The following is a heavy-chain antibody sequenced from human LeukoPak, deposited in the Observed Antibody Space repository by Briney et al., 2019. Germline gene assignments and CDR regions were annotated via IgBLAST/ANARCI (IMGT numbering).Heavy chain of an antibody. J-gene: IGHJ3*02. CDR3: AREEVRYNGDAFDI. V-gene: IGHV3-74*01. D-gene: IGHD1-14*01. Sequence: GGSLRLSCAASGFTFSSYWMHWVRQAPGKGLVWVSRINSDGSSTSYADSVKGRFSISRANDKTSLYLQMNSLGAEDTAVCYCAREEVRYNGDAFDIWGQGIMVTVSS. CDR2: INSDGSST. CDR1: GFTFSSYW.